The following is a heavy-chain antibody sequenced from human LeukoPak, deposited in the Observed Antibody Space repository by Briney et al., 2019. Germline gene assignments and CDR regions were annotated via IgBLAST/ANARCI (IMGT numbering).Heavy chain of an antibody. CDR1: GGSISSSSYY. V-gene: IGHV4-39*01. Sequence: SETLSPTCTVSGGSISSSSYYWGWIRQPPGKGLEWIGSIYYSGSTYYNPSLKSRVTISVDTSKNQFSLKLSSVTAADTAVYYCARGNYMTPDYWGQGTLVTVSS. J-gene: IGHJ4*02. CDR2: IYYSGST. D-gene: IGHD1-7*01. CDR3: ARGNYMTPDY.